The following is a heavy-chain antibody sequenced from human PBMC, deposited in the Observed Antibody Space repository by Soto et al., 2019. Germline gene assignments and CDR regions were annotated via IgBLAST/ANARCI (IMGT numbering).Heavy chain of an antibody. D-gene: IGHD3-9*01. V-gene: IGHV2-26*01. CDR3: ARMKVDSYQFYYAMDV. J-gene: IGHJ6*02. Sequence: SGPTLVNPTETLTLTCTVSGFSLTTGKMGVSWIRQPPGKALEWLAHIFSDNERSYSTSLQGRLTISKDTSGSQVVLRMTNVDPVDTDKYYCARMKVDSYQFYYAMDVWGQGTPVTVSS. CDR2: IFSDNER. CDR1: GFSLTTGKMG.